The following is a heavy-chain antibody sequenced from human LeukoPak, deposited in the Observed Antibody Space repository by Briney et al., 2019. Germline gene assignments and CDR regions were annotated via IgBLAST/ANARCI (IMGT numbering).Heavy chain of an antibody. J-gene: IGHJ6*02. CDR2: ISAYNGNT. CDR3: ARDDPPRNYDFWSGYYDYYYYGMDV. Sequence: ASVKVSCKASGYTFTSYGISWVRQAPGQGLEWMGWISAYNGNTNYAQKLQGRVTVTTDTSTSTAYMELRSLRSDDTAVYYCARDDPPRNYDFWSGYYDYYYYGMDVWGQGTTVTVSS. CDR1: GYTFTSYG. V-gene: IGHV1-18*01. D-gene: IGHD3-3*01.